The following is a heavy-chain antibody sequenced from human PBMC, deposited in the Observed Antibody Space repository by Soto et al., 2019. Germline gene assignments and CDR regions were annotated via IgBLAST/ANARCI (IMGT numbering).Heavy chain of an antibody. CDR2: ISGSGGST. CDR3: AKVPHYDFWSGYSPAFDY. D-gene: IGHD3-3*01. J-gene: IGHJ4*02. V-gene: IGHV3-23*01. Sequence: EVQLLESGGGLVQPGGSLRLSCAASGFTFSSYAMSWVRQAPGKGLEWVSAISGSGGSTYYADSVKGRFTISRDNSKNTLYLQMNSLRAEDTAVYYCAKVPHYDFWSGYSPAFDYWGQGTLVTVSS. CDR1: GFTFSSYA.